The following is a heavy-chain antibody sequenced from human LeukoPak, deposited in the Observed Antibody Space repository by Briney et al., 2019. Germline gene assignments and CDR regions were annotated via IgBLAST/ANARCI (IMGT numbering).Heavy chain of an antibody. CDR2: IYYSGST. V-gene: IGHV4-59*08. CDR1: GGSISSYY. D-gene: IGHD2-15*01. CDR3: AETLGGVYCSGGSCYFAFDI. J-gene: IGHJ3*02. Sequence: SETLSLTCTVSGGSISSYYWSWIRQPPGKGLEWIGYIYYSGSTNYNPSLKSRVTISVDTSKNQFSLKLSSVTAADTAVYYCAETLGGVYCSGGSCYFAFDIWGQGTMVTVSS.